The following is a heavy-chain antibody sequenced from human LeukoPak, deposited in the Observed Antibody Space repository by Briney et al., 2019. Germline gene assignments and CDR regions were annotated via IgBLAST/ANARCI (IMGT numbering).Heavy chain of an antibody. CDR2: ISYDGGNK. J-gene: IGHJ6*02. D-gene: IGHD3-3*01. CDR1: GFTFSSYV. V-gene: IGHV3-30*18. CDR3: AKDYYDFWSGGYYYYYGMDV. Sequence: GGSLRLSCAASGFTFSSYVMHWVRQAPGKGLEWVAVISYDGGNKYYADSVKGRFTISRDNSKNTLYLQMNSLRSDDTAVYYCAKDYYDFWSGGYYYYYGMDVWSQGTTVTVSS.